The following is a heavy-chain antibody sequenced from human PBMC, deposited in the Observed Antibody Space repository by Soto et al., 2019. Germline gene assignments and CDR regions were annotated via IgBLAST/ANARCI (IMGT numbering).Heavy chain of an antibody. CDR1: GFTFSSYE. J-gene: IGHJ6*02. D-gene: IGHD4-4*01. V-gene: IGHV3-48*03. CDR2: ISCSGSTI. CDR3: ARDQLTTVTKYYYGMDV. Sequence: LSLSCAASGFTFSSYEMNWVRQAPGKGLEWVSFISCSGSTIYYADSVKGRFTISRDNAKNSLYLQMNSLRAEDTAVYYCARDQLTTVTKYYYGMDVWGQGTTVTVSS.